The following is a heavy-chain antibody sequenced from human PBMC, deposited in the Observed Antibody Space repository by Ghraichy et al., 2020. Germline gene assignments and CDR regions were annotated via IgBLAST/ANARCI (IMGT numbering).Heavy chain of an antibody. CDR2: IKYSGST. CDR3: ARLVDGRVYFDL. D-gene: IGHD3-9*01. CDR1: GGSINSGGYY. Sequence: SETLSLTCTVSGGSINSGGYYWCWIRQHPGKGLEWIAYIKYSGSTYYNPSLESRITLSPDTSKNQFSLHLSSVTAADTAVYYCARLVDGRVYFDLWGRGTLITVSS. V-gene: IGHV4-31*03. J-gene: IGHJ2*01.